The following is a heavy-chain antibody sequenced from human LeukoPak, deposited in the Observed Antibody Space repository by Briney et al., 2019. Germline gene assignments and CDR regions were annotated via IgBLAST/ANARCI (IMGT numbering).Heavy chain of an antibody. CDR2: MHHSGSA. CDR1: GGPITGYY. V-gene: IGHV4-59*01. D-gene: IGHD2-21*01. Sequence: TSETLSLTCTVSGGPITGYYWSWIRQSPGKGLEWIGFMHHSGSANSNPSLRSRVTISMDTSKNQFSLKLSSVTAADTAVYYCARGRDFDPWGQGTLVTVSS. CDR3: ARGRDFDP. J-gene: IGHJ5*02.